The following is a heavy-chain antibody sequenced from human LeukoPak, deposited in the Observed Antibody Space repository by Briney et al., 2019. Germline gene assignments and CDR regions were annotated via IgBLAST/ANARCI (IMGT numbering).Heavy chain of an antibody. D-gene: IGHD3-10*01. J-gene: IGHJ3*02. CDR3: AKGPYGPGAFDI. Sequence: PGGSLRLSCAAFEFTFSSSVMSWVRQAPGKGLEWVSDIGGSRGTTNYADSVKGRFTISRDNSKNTLYLQMNSLRAEDTAVYYCAKGPYGPGAFDIWGQGTMVTVSS. CDR1: EFTFSSSV. CDR2: IGGSRGTT. V-gene: IGHV3-23*01.